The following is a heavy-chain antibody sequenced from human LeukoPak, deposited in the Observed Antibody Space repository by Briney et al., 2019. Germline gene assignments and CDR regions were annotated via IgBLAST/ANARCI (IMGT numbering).Heavy chain of an antibody. CDR3: AREITTVTKYYYYYGMDV. Sequence: ASVKVSCKASGYTFTCYYMHWVRQAPGQGLEWMGWINPNSGGTNYAQKFQGRVTMTRDTSISTAYMELSRLRSDDTAVYYCAREITTVTKYYYYYGMDVWGQGTTVTVSS. J-gene: IGHJ6*02. D-gene: IGHD4-17*01. V-gene: IGHV1-2*02. CDR2: INPNSGGT. CDR1: GYTFTCYY.